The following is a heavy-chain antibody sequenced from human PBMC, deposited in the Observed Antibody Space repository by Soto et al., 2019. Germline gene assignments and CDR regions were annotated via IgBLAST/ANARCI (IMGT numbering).Heavy chain of an antibody. CDR3: PRVLGYTFEPGKTRYYAMDV. V-gene: IGHV1-69*01. J-gene: IGHJ6*02. Sequence: QVQLVQSGAEVKKPGSSVTVSCKTSGGTFSKDAINWVRQAPGQGLEWMGLLIPVFGSPIYAQKFQGRISITADESTSTAFMYLSSLRSEDTAVYYCPRVLGYTFEPGKTRYYAMDVWGQGTTVSVSS. CDR1: GGTFSKDA. CDR2: LIPVFGSP. D-gene: IGHD5-18*01.